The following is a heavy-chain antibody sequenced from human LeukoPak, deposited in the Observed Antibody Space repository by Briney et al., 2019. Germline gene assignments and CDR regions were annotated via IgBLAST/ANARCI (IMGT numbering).Heavy chain of an antibody. CDR3: ARAYYGDYVTSDFDY. V-gene: IGHV3-30*03. CDR2: ISYDGSNK. CDR1: GFTFSSYG. Sequence: GRSLRLSCAASGFTFSSYGMHWVRQAPGKGLEWVAVISYDGSNKYYADSVKGRFTISRDNSKNTLYLQMNSLRAEDTAVYYCARAYYGDYVTSDFDYWGQGTLVTVSS. D-gene: IGHD4-17*01. J-gene: IGHJ4*02.